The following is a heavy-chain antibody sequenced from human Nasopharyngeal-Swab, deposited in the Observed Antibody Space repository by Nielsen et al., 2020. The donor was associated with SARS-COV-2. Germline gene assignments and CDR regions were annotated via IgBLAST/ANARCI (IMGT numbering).Heavy chain of an antibody. CDR3: ARVGRDSVGATDY. CDR2: INPSGGST. Sequence: ASVKVSCKASGYSFISYYMHWVRQAPGQGLEWMGIINPSGGSTSYAQKFQGRVTMTRDTSTSTVYMEMSSLRYEDTAVYYCARVGRDSVGATDYWGQGTLVTVSS. D-gene: IGHD1-26*01. CDR1: GYSFISYY. J-gene: IGHJ4*02. V-gene: IGHV1-46*01.